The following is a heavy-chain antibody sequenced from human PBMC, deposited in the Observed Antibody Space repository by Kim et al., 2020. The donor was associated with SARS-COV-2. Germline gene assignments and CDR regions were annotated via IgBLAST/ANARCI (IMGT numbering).Heavy chain of an antibody. CDR1: GGSISSSRYY. CDR3: AGHIGTFGAAAAFYAFDI. D-gene: IGHD6-13*01. J-gene: IGHJ3*02. Sequence: SETLSLTCTVSGGSISSSRYYWGWIRQPPGKGLEWIGSIYYSGSTYYNPSLKSRVTISVDTSKNQFSLKLSSVTAADTAVYYCAGHIGTFGAAAAFYAFDIWGQGRMVTVSS. CDR2: IYYSGST. V-gene: IGHV4-39*01.